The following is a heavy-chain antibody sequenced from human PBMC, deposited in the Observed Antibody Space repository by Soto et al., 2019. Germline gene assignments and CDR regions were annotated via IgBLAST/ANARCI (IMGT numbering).Heavy chain of an antibody. V-gene: IGHV4-31*03. CDR2: IYYSGRT. Sequence: QVQLQESGPGLVKPSQTLSLTCTVSGGSISSGGYYWSWIRQHPGKGLEWIGYIYYSGRTYYNPSLKSRVTISVDTSKNQSSLKLSSVTAADTAVYYCARDTLHYEPQFGAFDIWGQGTMVTVSS. D-gene: IGHD3-22*01. J-gene: IGHJ3*02. CDR3: ARDTLHYEPQFGAFDI. CDR1: GGSISSGGYY.